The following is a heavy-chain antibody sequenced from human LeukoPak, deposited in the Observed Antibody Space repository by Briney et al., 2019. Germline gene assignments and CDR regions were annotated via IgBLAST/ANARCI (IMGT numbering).Heavy chain of an antibody. Sequence: GGSLRLSCAASGFSFSDNAMTWVRQAPGKGLEWVAVISSGGNTKYADSERGRFSISRDNSKNTLDLQMNSLRAEDTAVYYCAKHLGGNYFDRPFDYWGQGTLVTVSS. D-gene: IGHD3-22*01. J-gene: IGHJ4*02. CDR2: ISSGGNT. CDR3: AKHLGGNYFDRPFDY. V-gene: IGHV3-23*01. CDR1: GFSFSDNA.